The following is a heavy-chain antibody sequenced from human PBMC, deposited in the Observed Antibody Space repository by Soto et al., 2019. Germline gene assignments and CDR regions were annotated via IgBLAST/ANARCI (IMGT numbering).Heavy chain of an antibody. Sequence: ASVKVSCKASGGTFSSYAISWVRQAPGQGLEWMGGIIPIFGTANYAQKFQGRVTITADESTSTAYMELSSLRSEDTAVYYCARQTPVVTVFDYWGQGTPVTVSS. CDR1: GGTFSSYA. V-gene: IGHV1-69*13. J-gene: IGHJ4*02. CDR2: IIPIFGTA. CDR3: ARQTPVVTVFDY. D-gene: IGHD2-21*02.